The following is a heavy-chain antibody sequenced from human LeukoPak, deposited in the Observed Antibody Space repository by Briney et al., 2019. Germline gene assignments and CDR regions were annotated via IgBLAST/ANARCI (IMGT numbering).Heavy chain of an antibody. CDR1: GFTFSSYG. J-gene: IGHJ4*02. CDR2: ISGSGGST. D-gene: IGHD3-22*01. V-gene: IGHV3-23*01. Sequence: GGSLRLSCAASGFTFSSYGMSWVRQAPGKGLEWVSAISGSGGSTYYADSVKGRFTISRDNSKNTLYLQMNSLRAEDTAVYYCAKGPYYYYDSSGYYAYWGQGTLVTVSS. CDR3: AKGPYYYYDSSGYYAY.